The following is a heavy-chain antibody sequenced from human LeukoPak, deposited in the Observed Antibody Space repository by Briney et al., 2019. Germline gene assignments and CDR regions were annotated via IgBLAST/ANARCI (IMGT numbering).Heavy chain of an antibody. V-gene: IGHV4-34*01. D-gene: IGHD6-19*01. J-gene: IGHJ4*02. CDR3: ARASSGWRFDY. CDR2: IYHSGST. Sequence: PSETLSLTCAVYGGSFSGYYWSWIRQPPGKGLEWIGEIYHSGSTNYNPSLKSRVTISVDKSKNQFSLKLSSVTAADTAVYYCARASSGWRFDYWGQGTLVTVSS. CDR1: GGSFSGYY.